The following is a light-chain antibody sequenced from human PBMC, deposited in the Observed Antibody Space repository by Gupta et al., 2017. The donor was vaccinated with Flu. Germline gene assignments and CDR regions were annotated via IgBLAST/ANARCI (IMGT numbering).Light chain of an antibody. Sequence: APGRPASMSCKSSQTLLHTDGKTYLNWYVQRPGLPPQLLIYEGSKRFSGVSDRFNATGSQTDFTLHISRVEAEDVGVYFCMQSVQMPPITFGGGTXVET. CDR2: EGS. J-gene: IGKJ4*01. CDR1: QTLLHTDGKTY. V-gene: IGKV2D-29*01. CDR3: MQSVQMPPIT.